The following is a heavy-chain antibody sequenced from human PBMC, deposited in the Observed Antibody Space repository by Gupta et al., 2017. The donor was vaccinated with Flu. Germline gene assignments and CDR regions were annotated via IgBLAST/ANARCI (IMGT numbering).Heavy chain of an antibody. D-gene: IGHD3-22*01. Sequence: RQAPGKGLDWVSGVSGSGGNTYYADSVKGRFTISRDNSKNMLYLQMNSLRAEDTAVYYCAKTDSGWYYDGSGYYRFDFWGQGSLVSVSS. CDR2: VSGSGGNT. CDR3: AKTDSGWYYDGSGYYRFDF. V-gene: IGHV3-23*01. J-gene: IGHJ4*02.